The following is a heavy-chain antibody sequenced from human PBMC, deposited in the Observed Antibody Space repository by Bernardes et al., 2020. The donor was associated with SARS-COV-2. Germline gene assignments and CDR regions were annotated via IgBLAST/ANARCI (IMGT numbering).Heavy chain of an antibody. Sequence: ASVKVSCPASGYTFSDYYTHWLRQAPGQGLEWMGWISPKSGATNHAQKFQGRVTMTRDTSISTDYMVLSRLRSDDTAVYYCARTFYYDRGGDSLFDYWGQGTPVTVSS. CDR2: ISPKSGAT. CDR1: GYTFSDYY. D-gene: IGHD2-21*01. J-gene: IGHJ4*02. V-gene: IGHV1-2*02. CDR3: ARTFYYDRGGDSLFDY.